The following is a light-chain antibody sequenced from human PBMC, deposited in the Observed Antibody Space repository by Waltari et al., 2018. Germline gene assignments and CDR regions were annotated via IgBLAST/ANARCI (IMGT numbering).Light chain of an antibody. J-gene: IGKJ5*01. CDR2: DAS. V-gene: IGKV3-11*01. CDR3: QQRSNWPPIT. CDR1: QSVSSY. Sequence: EIVLTQSPATLSLSPGERATLSCRASQSVSSYLAWYQQKPGQAPRLLIYDASNRATGIPARFSGSRSGPDFTLTISCLEPEDFAVYYCQQRSNWPPITFGQGTRLEIK.